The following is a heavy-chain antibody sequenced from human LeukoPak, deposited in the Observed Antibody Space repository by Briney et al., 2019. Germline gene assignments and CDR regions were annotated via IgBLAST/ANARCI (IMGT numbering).Heavy chain of an antibody. CDR3: ARGGDGYNFYYFDY. J-gene: IGHJ4*02. Sequence: SETLSLTCTVSGGSISSYYWSWIRQSPGKGLEWIGYIYYSGSTNYNPSLKSRVTISVDTSKNQFSLKLSSVTAADTAVYYCARGGDGYNFYYFDYWGQGTLVTVSS. D-gene: IGHD5-24*01. CDR1: GGSISSYY. V-gene: IGHV4-59*01. CDR2: IYYSGST.